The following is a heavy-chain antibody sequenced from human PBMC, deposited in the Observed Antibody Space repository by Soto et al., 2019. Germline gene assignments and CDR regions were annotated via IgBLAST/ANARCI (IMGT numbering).Heavy chain of an antibody. Sequence: GGSLRLSCAASGFTFSDYYMSWIRQAPGKGLEWVSYISSSGSTIYYADSVKGRFTISRDNAKNSLYLQMNSLRAEDTAVYYCARTISWYMTEPNWFDPWGQGTLVTVSS. V-gene: IGHV3-11*01. CDR3: ARTISWYMTEPNWFDP. J-gene: IGHJ5*02. CDR2: ISSSGSTI. D-gene: IGHD6-13*01. CDR1: GFTFSDYY.